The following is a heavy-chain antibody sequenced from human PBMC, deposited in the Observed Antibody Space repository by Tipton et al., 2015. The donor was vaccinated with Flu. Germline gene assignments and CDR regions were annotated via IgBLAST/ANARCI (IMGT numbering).Heavy chain of an antibody. D-gene: IGHD3-3*01. J-gene: IGHJ4*02. CDR1: GFTFSSYA. CDR3: ARGGLYYDFWSGYRTAYYFDY. CDR2: ISYDGSNK. Sequence: SLRLSCAASGFTFSSYAMHWVRQAPGKGLEWVAVISYDGSNKYYADSVKGRFTISRDNSKNTLYLQMNSLRAEDTAVYYCARGGLYYDFWSGYRTAYYFDYWGQGTLVTVSS. V-gene: IGHV3-30-3*01.